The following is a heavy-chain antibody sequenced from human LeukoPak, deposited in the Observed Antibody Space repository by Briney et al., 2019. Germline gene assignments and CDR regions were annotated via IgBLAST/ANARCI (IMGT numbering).Heavy chain of an antibody. Sequence: PSGTLSLTCIVSGGSISSYYWSWIRQPAGKGLEWIGQIHTSGSTNYNPSLKSRVATSVDTSKNQFSLELSSVTAADTAVYYCAGRAQTTGWSFDYWGQGALVTVSS. J-gene: IGHJ4*02. V-gene: IGHV4-4*07. CDR1: GGSISSYY. CDR3: AGRAQTTGWSFDY. D-gene: IGHD6-19*01. CDR2: IHTSGST.